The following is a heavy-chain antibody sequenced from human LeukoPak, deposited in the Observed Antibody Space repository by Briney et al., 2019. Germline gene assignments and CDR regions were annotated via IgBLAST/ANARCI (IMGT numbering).Heavy chain of an antibody. CDR2: INPNSGGT. J-gene: IGHJ5*02. Sequence: ASVKVSCKASGYTFTGYYMHWVRQAPGQGLEWMGWINPNSGGTNYAQKFQGRVTMTRDTSISTAYMELSRLRSDDTAVYYCARSLVVPAAIRGGNNWFDPWGQGTLVTVSS. V-gene: IGHV1-2*02. CDR1: GYTFTGYY. CDR3: ARSLVVPAAIRGGNNWFDP. D-gene: IGHD2-2*01.